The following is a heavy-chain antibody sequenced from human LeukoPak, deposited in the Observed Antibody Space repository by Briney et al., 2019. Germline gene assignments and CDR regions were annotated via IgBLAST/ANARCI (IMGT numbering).Heavy chain of an antibody. CDR2: MNPNSANT. D-gene: IGHD6-13*01. CDR3: ARVGFAAAGAIDY. J-gene: IGHJ4*02. Sequence: ASVKVSCKASGGTFSSYAISWVRQAPGQGLEWMGWMNPNSANTGYAQKFQGRVTMTRDPSTSTAYMELSGLTSEDTGVYYCARVGFAAAGAIDYWGQGTLVTVSS. V-gene: IGHV1-8*02. CDR1: GGTFSSYA.